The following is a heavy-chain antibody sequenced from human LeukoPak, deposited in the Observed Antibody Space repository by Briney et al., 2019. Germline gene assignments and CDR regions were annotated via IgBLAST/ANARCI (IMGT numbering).Heavy chain of an antibody. Sequence: SETLSLTCTVSGGSISSYYWSWIRQPPGKGLEWIGYFYYSGTTNYNPSLKSRVTISVDTSRNQFSLKLSSVTAADTAVYYCARGYTAMDDDAFDIWGQGTMVTVSS. D-gene: IGHD5-18*01. CDR3: ARGYTAMDDDAFDI. CDR1: GGSISSYY. V-gene: IGHV4-59*01. CDR2: FYYSGTT. J-gene: IGHJ3*02.